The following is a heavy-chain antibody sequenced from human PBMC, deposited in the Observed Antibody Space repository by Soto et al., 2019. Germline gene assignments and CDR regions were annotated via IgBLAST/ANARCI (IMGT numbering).Heavy chain of an antibody. CDR1: GFIFSNYA. V-gene: IGHV3-23*01. J-gene: IGHJ4*02. CDR3: AKSPLSTTIGFDY. Sequence: VQLLESGGGLVQPGGSLRLSCAASGFIFSNYAMTWVRQAPGKGLERVSTISGSGGTTYYTDSVKGRFTISRDNSKKTLYLQMDRLTAEYTAVYYCAKSPLSTTIGFDYGGQGTLVTVSS. D-gene: IGHD3-3*01. CDR2: ISGSGGTT.